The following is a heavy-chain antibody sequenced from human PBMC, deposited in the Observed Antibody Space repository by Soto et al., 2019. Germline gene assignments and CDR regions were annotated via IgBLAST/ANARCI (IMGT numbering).Heavy chain of an antibody. CDR2: MNPNSGNT. V-gene: IGHV1-8*01. CDR1: GYPFNSYD. J-gene: IGHJ6*02. Sequence: ASVKVSCKASGYPFNSYDINSVRQAAGQGLEWLGWMNPNSGNTGYAQKFQGRVSMTRDTSISTAYMDLNSLTSEDTAVYYCATFYGVDVWGQGTTVTVSS. CDR3: ATFYGVDV.